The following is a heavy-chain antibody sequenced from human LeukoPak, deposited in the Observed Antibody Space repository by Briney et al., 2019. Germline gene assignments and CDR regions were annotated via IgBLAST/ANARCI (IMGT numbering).Heavy chain of an antibody. CDR1: GYAFSAYY. CDR2: LNPQTGDT. V-gene: IGHV1-2*02. CDR3: ARGGFFYYDSSGYLGY. D-gene: IGHD3-22*01. Sequence: ASVKVSCKASGYAFSAYYMHWVRQAPGQGLEWMGWLNPQTGDTHFAQKFQGRVTFTRDTSISTAYMELSRLRSDDTAVYYCARGGFFYYDSSGYLGYWGQGTLVTVSS. J-gene: IGHJ4*02.